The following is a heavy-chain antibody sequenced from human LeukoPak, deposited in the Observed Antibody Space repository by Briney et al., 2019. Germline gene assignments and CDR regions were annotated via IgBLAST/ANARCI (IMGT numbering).Heavy chain of an antibody. CDR1: GGTFSSSA. CDR2: IIPILGIA. V-gene: IGHV1-69*04. CDR3: ARDRENRYSSSWYGNWFDP. Sequence: SVKVSCKASGGTFSSSAISWVRQAPGQGLEWMGRIIPILGIANYAQKFQGRVTITADKSTSTAYMELSSLRSEDTAVYYCARDRENRYSSSWYGNWFDPWGQGTLVTVSS. D-gene: IGHD6-13*01. J-gene: IGHJ5*02.